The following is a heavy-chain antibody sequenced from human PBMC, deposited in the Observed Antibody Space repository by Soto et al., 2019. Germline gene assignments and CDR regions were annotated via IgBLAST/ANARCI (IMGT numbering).Heavy chain of an antibody. J-gene: IGHJ4*02. CDR1: GFTFSDYY. D-gene: IGHD4-17*01. CDR3: AKEYGCLDY. V-gene: IGHV3-11*06. CDR2: ISSSSGYT. Sequence: GGSLRLSCAASGFTFSDYYMSWIRQAPGKGLEWVSYISSSSGYTNYADSVKGRFTISRDNAKNSLYLQMNSLRAEDTAVYYCAKEYGCLDYWGQGTLVTVSS.